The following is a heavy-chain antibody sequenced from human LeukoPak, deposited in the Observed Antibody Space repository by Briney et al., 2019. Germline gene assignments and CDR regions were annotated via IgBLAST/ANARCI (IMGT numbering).Heavy chain of an antibody. D-gene: IGHD3-10*01. V-gene: IGHV1-24*01. J-gene: IGHJ3*02. CDR2: FDPEDGET. CDR3: ASWDGSGSYGAFDI. CDR1: GYTLTELS. Sequence: ASVKVSCKVSGYTLTELSMHWVRQAPGKGLEWMGGFDPEDGETIYAQKSQGRVTMTEDTSTDTAYMELSSLRSEDTAVYYCASWDGSGSYGAFDIWGQGTMVTVSS.